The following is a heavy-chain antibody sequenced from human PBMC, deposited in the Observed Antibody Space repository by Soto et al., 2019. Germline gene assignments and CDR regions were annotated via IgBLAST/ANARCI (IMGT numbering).Heavy chain of an antibody. J-gene: IGHJ5*02. V-gene: IGHV1-46*01. CDR3: ARSSGGNFGIIIEGSNWFDP. Sequence: EASVKVSCTAPGDTFTSYYLNWVRQAPGQGLEWMGVINPHGGSTKYAQKFQGRITMTRDTSRSTVYMELSSLRSDDTAIYYCARSSGGNFGIIIEGSNWFDPWGQGTLVTVSS. CDR1: GDTFTSYY. D-gene: IGHD3-3*01. CDR2: INPHGGST.